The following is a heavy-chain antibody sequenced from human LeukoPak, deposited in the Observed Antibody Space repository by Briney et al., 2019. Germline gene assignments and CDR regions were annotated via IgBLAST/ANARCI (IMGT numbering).Heavy chain of an antibody. D-gene: IGHD2-2*01. CDR2: IIPIFGTA. J-gene: IGHJ5*02. Sequence: GASVKVSCKASRYTFVNYGITWVRQAPGQGLEWMGGIIPIFGTANYAQKFQGRVTITTDESTSTAYMELSSLRSEDTAVYYCARLGGHCSSTSCYGGLDPWGQGTLVTVSS. CDR3: ARLGGHCSSTSCYGGLDP. CDR1: RYTFVNYG. V-gene: IGHV1-69*05.